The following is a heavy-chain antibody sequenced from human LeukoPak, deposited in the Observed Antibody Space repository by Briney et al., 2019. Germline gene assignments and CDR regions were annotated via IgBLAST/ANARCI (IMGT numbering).Heavy chain of an antibody. J-gene: IGHJ4*02. CDR1: GFTFSSYA. V-gene: IGHV3-23*01. Sequence: GGSLRLSCAASGFTFSSYAMSWVRQAPGKWLEWVSAISGSGGSTYYADSVKGRFTISRDNSKNTLYLQMNSLRAEDTAVYYCAKAGRAARRIQYFDYWGQGTLVTVSS. CDR3: AKAGRAARRIQYFDY. CDR2: ISGSGGST. D-gene: IGHD6-6*01.